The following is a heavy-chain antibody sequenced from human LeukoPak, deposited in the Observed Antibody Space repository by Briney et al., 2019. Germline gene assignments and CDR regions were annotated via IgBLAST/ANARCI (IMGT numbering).Heavy chain of an antibody. CDR1: GGSISSYY. Sequence: TSSETLSLTCTVSGGSISSYYWDWIRQPPGKGLEWIGYIYYSGSTNYNPSLKSRVTISVDTSKNQFSLKLSSVTAADTAVYYCARIQLGIYIDYWGQGTLVTVSS. CDR3: ARIQLGIYIDY. CDR2: IYYSGST. J-gene: IGHJ4*02. D-gene: IGHD1-1*01. V-gene: IGHV4-59*01.